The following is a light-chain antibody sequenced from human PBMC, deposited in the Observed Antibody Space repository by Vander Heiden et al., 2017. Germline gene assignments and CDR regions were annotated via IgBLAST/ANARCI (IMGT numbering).Light chain of an antibody. CDR1: QSISNY. CDR3: QQSYSTTRT. CDR2: AAS. V-gene: IGKV1-39*01. Sequence: DIQMTKSPSSLSASVGDRVTITCRASQSISNYLNWYQQKPGKAPKVLIYAASSLQSGVTTRFSGSGSGTDFTLTISDLQPEDFATYYCQQSYSTTRTFGQGTKVEIK. J-gene: IGKJ1*01.